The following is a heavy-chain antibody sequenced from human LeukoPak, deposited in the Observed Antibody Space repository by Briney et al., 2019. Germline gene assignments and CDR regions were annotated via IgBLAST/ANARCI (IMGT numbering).Heavy chain of an antibody. D-gene: IGHD3-9*01. V-gene: IGHV1-18*01. CDR3: ARDLKTGLSNFDY. Sequence: ASVKVSCKASGYTFTSYDINWVRQAPGQGLEWVGWISAYNGNTNYAQKFQGRVTMTTDTSTSTVYMELRSLRSDDTAVYYCARDLKTGLSNFDYWGQGTLVTVSS. CDR1: GYTFTSYD. J-gene: IGHJ4*02. CDR2: ISAYNGNT.